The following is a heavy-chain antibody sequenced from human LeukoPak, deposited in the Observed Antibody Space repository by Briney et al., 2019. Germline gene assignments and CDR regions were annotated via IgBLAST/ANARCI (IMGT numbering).Heavy chain of an antibody. J-gene: IGHJ4*02. CDR3: ARAVFSYCSGGSCPYFDY. D-gene: IGHD2-15*01. CDR1: GDSITGYY. Sequence: SETLSLTCSVSGDSITGYYWGWIRQPPGKGLEWIGNIYYTGNTYYNSSLKSRVTISLDTSKNQFSLKLSSVTAADTAVYYCARAVFSYCSGGSCPYFDYWGQGTLVTVSS. V-gene: IGHV4-39*07. CDR2: IYYTGNT.